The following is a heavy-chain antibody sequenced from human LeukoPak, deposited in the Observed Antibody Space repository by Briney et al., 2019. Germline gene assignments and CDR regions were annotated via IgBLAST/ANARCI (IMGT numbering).Heavy chain of an antibody. CDR3: AKYPTHYYESSGYYYFDY. CDR2: ISGSGVST. J-gene: IGHJ4*02. D-gene: IGHD3-22*01. CDR1: GFTFSSYA. V-gene: IGHV3-23*01. Sequence: PGGSLRLSCAASGFTFSSYAMSWVRQAPGKGLEWVSIISGSGVSTYYADSVKGRFTISRDNSENTLYLQMNSLRAEDTAVYHCAKYPTHYYESSGYYYFDYWGQGTLVTVSS.